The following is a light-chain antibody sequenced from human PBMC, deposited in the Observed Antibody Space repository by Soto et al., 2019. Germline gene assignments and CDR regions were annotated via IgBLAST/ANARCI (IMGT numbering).Light chain of an antibody. J-gene: IGKJ5*01. CDR3: QQYGSSPIT. CDR2: GAS. Sequence: EIVLTQSPGTLSLSPGERATLSCRASQSISSNYLAWYQQKPGQAPRLLIYGASSRATGIPDRFSGSGSGTDFTLTLSRLEPEDFAVYYCQQYGSSPITFGQGTRLEI. CDR1: QSISSNY. V-gene: IGKV3-20*01.